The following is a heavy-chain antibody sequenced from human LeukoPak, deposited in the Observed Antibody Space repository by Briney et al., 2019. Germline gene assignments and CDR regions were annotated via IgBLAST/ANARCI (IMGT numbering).Heavy chain of an antibody. D-gene: IGHD2-15*01. CDR2: IIPIFGTA. CDR1: GGTFSSYA. J-gene: IGHJ3*02. Sequence: GASVKVSCKASGGTFSSYAISWVRQAPGQGLEWMGGIIPIFGTANYAQKFQGRVTITTDESTSTAYTELSSLRSEDTAVYYCARDLQGRYAFDIWGQGTMVTVSS. V-gene: IGHV1-69*05. CDR3: ARDLQGRYAFDI.